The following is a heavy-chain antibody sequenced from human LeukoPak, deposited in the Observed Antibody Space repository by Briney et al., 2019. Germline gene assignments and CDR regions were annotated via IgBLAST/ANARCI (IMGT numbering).Heavy chain of an antibody. V-gene: IGHV3-30*02. CDR2: IRYDGSNK. Sequence: GGSLRLSCAASGFTFRNYGMHWVRQAPGKGLEWVTFIRYDGSNKYYADSVKGRFTISRDNSKNSLYVQMNSLRAEDTALYYCARGPPLFDPWGQGTLVTVSS. J-gene: IGHJ5*02. CDR3: ARGPPLFDP. CDR1: GFTFRNYG.